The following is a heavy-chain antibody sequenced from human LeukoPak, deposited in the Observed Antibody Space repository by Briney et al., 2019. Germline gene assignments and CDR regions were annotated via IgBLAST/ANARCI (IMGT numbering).Heavy chain of an antibody. CDR2: INPNSGGT. J-gene: IGHJ4*02. D-gene: IGHD3-22*01. V-gene: IGHV1-2*02. CDR1: GYTFTSYG. CDR3: ARTYYDSSGYYSFDY. Sequence: ASVKVSCKASGYTFTSYGISWVRQAPGQGLEWMGWINPNSGGTNYAQKFQGRVTMTRDTSISTAYMELSRLRSDDTAVYYCARTYYDSSGYYSFDYWGQGTLVTVSS.